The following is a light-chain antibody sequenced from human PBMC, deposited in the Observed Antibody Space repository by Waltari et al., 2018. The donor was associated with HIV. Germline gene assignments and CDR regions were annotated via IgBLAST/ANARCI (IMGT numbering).Light chain of an antibody. CDR3: QQYYNLHT. CDR1: KSVFYNSNNKNY. CDR2: WAS. J-gene: IGKJ3*01. Sequence: DIVMTQSPDSLAVSLGERATINCKSSKSVFYNSNNKNYLAWYKQKPGQPPKLRINWASTRKSGVPDRFSGSGSGTDFIPTINSLQPEDVAVYYCQQYYNLHTFGPGTKVEIK. V-gene: IGKV4-1*01.